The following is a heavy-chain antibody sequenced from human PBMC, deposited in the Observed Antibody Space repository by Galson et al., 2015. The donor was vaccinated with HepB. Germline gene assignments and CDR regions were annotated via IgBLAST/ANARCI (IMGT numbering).Heavy chain of an antibody. Sequence: QSGAEVKKPGESLRISCKGSGYSFTSYWISWVRQMSGKGLEWTGRIDPSDSYTNYSPSFQGHVTISADKSISTAYLQWSSLKASDTAMYYCARLLVGYSSGWFPQDYYFDYWGQGTLVTVSS. CDR2: IDPSDSYT. CDR3: ARLLVGYSSGWFPQDYYFDY. V-gene: IGHV5-10-1*01. J-gene: IGHJ4*02. D-gene: IGHD6-19*01. CDR1: GYSFTSYW.